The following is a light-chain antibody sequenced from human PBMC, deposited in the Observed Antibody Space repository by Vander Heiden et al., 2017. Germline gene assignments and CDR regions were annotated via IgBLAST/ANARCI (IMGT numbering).Light chain of an antibody. Sequence: EIVMTQSPATLSVSPGERATLSCRASQRVHINIAWYQQRPGQTPRLLIYAASARANGVPDRFSGSGSGTDFTLTISSLQSEDFAVYYCQQYNEWPPLYTFGQGTKLEIK. V-gene: IGKV3-15*01. CDR3: QQYNEWPPLYT. CDR2: AAS. CDR1: QRVHIN. J-gene: IGKJ2*01.